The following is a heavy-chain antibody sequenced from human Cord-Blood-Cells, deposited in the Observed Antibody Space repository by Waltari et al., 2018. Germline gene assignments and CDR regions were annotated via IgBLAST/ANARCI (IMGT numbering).Heavy chain of an antibody. D-gene: IGHD6-6*01. V-gene: IGHV3-7*01. CDR3: ARDPYSSSFDY. CDR1: GFTFSSYW. CDR2: KKQDGSEK. J-gene: IGHJ4*02. Sequence: EVQLVESGGGLVQPGGSLRLSCAASGFTFSSYWMSWVRQAPGKGLEWVANKKQDGSEKYYVDSVKGRFTISRDNAKNSLYLQMNSRRAEDTAVYYCARDPYSSSFDYWGQGTLVTVSS.